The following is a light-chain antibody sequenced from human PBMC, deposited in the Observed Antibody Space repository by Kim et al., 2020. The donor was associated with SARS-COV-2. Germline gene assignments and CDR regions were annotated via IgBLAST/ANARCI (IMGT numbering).Light chain of an antibody. CDR3: QQYNNYTWT. Sequence: DIQMTQSPSTLSASVGDRVTITCRASQSISSWLAWFQQKLGKAPKVLIYKASSLESGVPSTFSGSGSGTEFTLTISSLQPYDFAIYYCQQYNNYTWTFGQGTKVDIK. CDR1: QSISSW. J-gene: IGKJ1*01. CDR2: KAS. V-gene: IGKV1-5*03.